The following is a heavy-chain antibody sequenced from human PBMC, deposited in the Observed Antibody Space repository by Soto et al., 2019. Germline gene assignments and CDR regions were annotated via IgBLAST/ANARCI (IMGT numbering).Heavy chain of an antibody. CDR3: ASGNACEVHLAY. CDR1: GASINSGGYY. J-gene: IGHJ4*02. Sequence: QVQLQESGPGLVKPSQTLSLTCTVSGASINSGGYYWSWIRQLPGKGLEWIGYIYFSGSTYYNTSLERRVTIPPDTSQNPFSLRLSAVTAADTAGYYCASGNACEVHLAYWGQGTLVTVSS. V-gene: IGHV4-31*03. CDR2: IYFSGST. D-gene: IGHD4-4*01.